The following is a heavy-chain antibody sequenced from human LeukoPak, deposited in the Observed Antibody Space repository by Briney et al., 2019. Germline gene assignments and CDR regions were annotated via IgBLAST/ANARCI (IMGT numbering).Heavy chain of an antibody. CDR3: ARDYGSGSYWGNWFDP. Sequence: SETLSLTCAVYGGSFSGYYWSWIRQPPGKGLEWIGEINHSGSTNYNPSLKSRVTISVDTSKNQFSLKLSSVTAADTAVYYCARDYGSGSYWGNWFDPWGQGTLVTVSS. CDR2: INHSGST. J-gene: IGHJ5*02. CDR1: GGSFSGYY. D-gene: IGHD3-10*01. V-gene: IGHV4-34*01.